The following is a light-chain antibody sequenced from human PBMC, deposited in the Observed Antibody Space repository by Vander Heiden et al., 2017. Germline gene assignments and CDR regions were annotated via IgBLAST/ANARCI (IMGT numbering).Light chain of an antibody. Sequence: IWMTQSPSLVPASTGDTVTISCRTSQDISRHLAWFQQKPGKAPELLIYASSTLQSGVPSRFSGSGSGTHFTLTISSLQSEDFATYFCLHYHNFPHTFGQGTRLEIK. J-gene: IGKJ2*01. CDR3: LHYHNFPHT. CDR1: QDISRH. V-gene: IGKV1D-8*01. CDR2: ASS.